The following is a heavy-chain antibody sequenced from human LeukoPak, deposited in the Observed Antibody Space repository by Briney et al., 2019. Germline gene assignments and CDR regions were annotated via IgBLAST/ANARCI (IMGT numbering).Heavy chain of an antibody. CDR3: ASLPYYYDSSGSDY. Sequence: SETPSLTCTVSGGSISSYYWSWIRQPPGKGLEWIGYIYYSGSTNYNPPLKSRVTISLDTSKNQFSLKLSSVTAADTAVYYCASLPYYYDSSGSDYWGQGTLVTVSS. CDR1: GGSISSYY. J-gene: IGHJ4*02. V-gene: IGHV4-59*01. D-gene: IGHD3-22*01. CDR2: IYYSGST.